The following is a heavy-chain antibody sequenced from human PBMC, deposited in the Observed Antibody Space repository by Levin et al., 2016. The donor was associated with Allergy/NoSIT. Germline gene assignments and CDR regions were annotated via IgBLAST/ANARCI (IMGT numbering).Heavy chain of an antibody. V-gene: IGHV5-10-1*01. Sequence: VRQMPGKGLEWMGRIDPSDSYTNYSPSFQGHVTISADKSISTAYLQWSSLKASDTAMYYCARRIAAAGRDYYYYYMDVWGKGTTVTV. J-gene: IGHJ6*03. CDR3: ARRIAAAGRDYYYYYMDV. CDR2: IDPSDSYT. D-gene: IGHD6-13*01.